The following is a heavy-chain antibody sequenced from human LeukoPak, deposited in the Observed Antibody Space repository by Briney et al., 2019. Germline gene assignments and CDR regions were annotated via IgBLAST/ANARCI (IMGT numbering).Heavy chain of an antibody. Sequence: ASVKVSCKASGYTFTSYGISWERQAPGQGLEWMGWISAYNGNTNYAQKLQGRVTMTTDTSTSTAYMELRSLRSDDTAVYYCARVFARGVLITYYFDYWGQGTLVTVSS. CDR2: ISAYNGNT. CDR1: GYTFTSYG. J-gene: IGHJ4*02. D-gene: IGHD3-10*01. V-gene: IGHV1-18*04. CDR3: ARVFARGVLITYYFDY.